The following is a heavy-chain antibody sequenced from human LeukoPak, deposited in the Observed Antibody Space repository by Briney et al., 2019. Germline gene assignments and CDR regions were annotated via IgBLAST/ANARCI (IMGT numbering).Heavy chain of an antibody. V-gene: IGHV3-9*01. Sequence: PGGSLRLSCAASGFTFSDYYMSWIRQAPGKGLECVSGISWKSDRIGYADSVKGRFTISRDNAKNSLYLQMNSLRAEDTALYYCAKSGIIQGYYFYYMDVWGKGTTVTISS. J-gene: IGHJ6*03. D-gene: IGHD5-18*01. CDR1: GFTFSDYY. CDR3: AKSGIIQGYYFYYMDV. CDR2: ISWKSDRI.